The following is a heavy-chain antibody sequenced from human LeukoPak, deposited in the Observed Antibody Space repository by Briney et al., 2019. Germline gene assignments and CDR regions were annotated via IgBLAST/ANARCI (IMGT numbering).Heavy chain of an antibody. CDR2: IYHSGST. V-gene: IGHV4-38-2*02. Sequence: PSETLSLTCTVSGYSISSGYYWGWIRQPPGKGLEWIGSIYHSGSTYYNPSLKSRVTISVDTSKNKFSLKLSSVTAGDTAVYYCARGDEQWLEDWGQGTLVSVSS. CDR1: GYSISSGYY. J-gene: IGHJ4*02. D-gene: IGHD6-19*01. CDR3: ARGDEQWLED.